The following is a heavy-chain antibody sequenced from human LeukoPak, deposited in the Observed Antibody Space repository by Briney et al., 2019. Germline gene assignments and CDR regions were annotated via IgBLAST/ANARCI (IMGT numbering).Heavy chain of an antibody. CDR2: IFHSGNS. D-gene: IGHD4-17*01. CDR3: ARVTYVDDMLYQYFDY. V-gene: IGHV4-38-2*01. J-gene: IGHJ4*02. Sequence: SETLSLTCAVSSYSISSGSYWGWIRQSPGKGLEWVGSIFHSGNSYYNPSLKSRLTMSVDTSKNQFSLKLTSVTAADTALYYCARVTYVDDMLYQYFDYWGQGILVTVSS. CDR1: SYSISSGSY.